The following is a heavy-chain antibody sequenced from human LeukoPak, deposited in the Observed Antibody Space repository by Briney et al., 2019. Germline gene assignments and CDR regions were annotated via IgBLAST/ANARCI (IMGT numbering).Heavy chain of an antibody. J-gene: IGHJ4*02. CDR3: AKGGAVVPPGNYLDS. Sequence: PGGSLRLSCAASGFTFSSYALNWVRQAPGKGLEWVSAISGRGDRSYYTDSVKGRFTISRDNSKNTLFLQMNSLRVEDTALYYCAKGGAVVPPGNYLDSWGQGTLVTVSS. CDR2: ISGRGDRS. V-gene: IGHV3-23*01. CDR1: GFTFSSYA. D-gene: IGHD2-2*01.